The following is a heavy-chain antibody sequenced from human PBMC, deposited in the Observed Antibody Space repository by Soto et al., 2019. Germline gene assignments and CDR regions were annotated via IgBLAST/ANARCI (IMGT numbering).Heavy chain of an antibody. CDR3: ASQQGIVDTALVLGNF. CDR1: GGAFSGYY. V-gene: IGHV4-34*01. Sequence: SETPSPTPAVYGGAFSGYYWGWIRQPPGKGLEWIGEINHSGSSNYNPSLKSRVTISVDTSKNQLSLKLNSVTAADTAVYYCASQQGIVDTALVLGNFWGQGTQVTVSS. CDR2: INHSGSS. D-gene: IGHD5-18*01. J-gene: IGHJ4*02.